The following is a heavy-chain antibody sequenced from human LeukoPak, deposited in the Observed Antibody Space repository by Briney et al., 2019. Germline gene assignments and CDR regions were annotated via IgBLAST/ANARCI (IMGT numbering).Heavy chain of an antibody. CDR1: GFTFSNYA. V-gene: IGHV3-23*01. CDR3: AKGPPYDSSGYYSAFDY. D-gene: IGHD3-22*01. CDR2: ISGSGAST. J-gene: IGHJ4*02. Sequence: TGGSLRLSCAASGFTFSNYAMSWVRQAPGKGLEWVSVISGSGASTYYAGSVKGRFTISRDNSKNTLYLQMNSLRAEDTAVYFCAKGPPYDSSGYYSAFDYWGQGTLVTVSS.